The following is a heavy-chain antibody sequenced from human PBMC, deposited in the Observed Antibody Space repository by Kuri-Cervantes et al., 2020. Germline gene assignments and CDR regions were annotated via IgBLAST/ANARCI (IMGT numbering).Heavy chain of an antibody. CDR3: AKEDSRDGYNSFFDY. Sequence: GESLKISCAASGFTFSSYGMHWVRQAPGKGLEWVAVISYDGSNKYYADSVKGRFTISRDNSKNTLCLQMNSLRAEDTAVYYCAKEDSRDGYNSFFDYWGQGTLVTVSS. V-gene: IGHV3-30*18. D-gene: IGHD5-24*01. J-gene: IGHJ4*02. CDR1: GFTFSSYG. CDR2: ISYDGSNK.